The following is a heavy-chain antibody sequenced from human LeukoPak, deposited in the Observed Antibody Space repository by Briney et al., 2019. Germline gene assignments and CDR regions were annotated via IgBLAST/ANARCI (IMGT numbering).Heavy chain of an antibody. Sequence: PGGSLRLSCAASGFTFSSYGMHWVRQAPGKGLEWVAVISYDGSNKYYADSVKGRFTISRDNSKNTLYLQMNSLRAEDTAVYYCARDKPLVVAAGYYFDYWGQGTLVTVSS. V-gene: IGHV3-30*03. J-gene: IGHJ4*02. CDR2: ISYDGSNK. CDR3: ARDKPLVVAAGYYFDY. CDR1: GFTFSSYG. D-gene: IGHD2-15*01.